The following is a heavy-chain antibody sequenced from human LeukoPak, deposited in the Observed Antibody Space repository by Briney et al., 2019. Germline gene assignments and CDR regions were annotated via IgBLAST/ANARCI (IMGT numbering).Heavy chain of an antibody. Sequence: ASVKVSCKASGYTFTSYGISWVRQAPGQGLEWTGWISAYNGNTNYAQKLQGRVTMTTDTSTSTAYMELRSLRSDDTAVYYCARGYCSSTSCYGVDWFDPWGQGTLVTVSS. V-gene: IGHV1-18*01. CDR3: ARGYCSSTSCYGVDWFDP. CDR1: GYTFTSYG. J-gene: IGHJ5*02. CDR2: ISAYNGNT. D-gene: IGHD2-2*01.